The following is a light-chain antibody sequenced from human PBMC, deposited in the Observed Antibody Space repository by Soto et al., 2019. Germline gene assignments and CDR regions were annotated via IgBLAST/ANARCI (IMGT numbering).Light chain of an antibody. J-gene: IGLJ3*02. CDR3: CSYAGSSSSWV. Sequence: QSGLTQPASVSGSPGQSITISCTGTSSDVGSYNLVSWYQQHPGKAPKLMIYEVSKRPSGVSNRFSGSKSGNTASLTISGLQAEDEADYYCCSYAGSSSSWVFGGGTKLTVL. CDR1: SSDVGSYNL. CDR2: EVS. V-gene: IGLV2-23*02.